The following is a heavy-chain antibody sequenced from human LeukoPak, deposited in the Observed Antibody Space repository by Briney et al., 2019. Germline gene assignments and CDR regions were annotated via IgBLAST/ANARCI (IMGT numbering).Heavy chain of an antibody. Sequence: GESLKISCKGSGYSFTSYWIGWVRQMPGKGLEWLGIIYPGDSDTRYSPSFQGQVTISADKSISTAYLQWSSLKASDTAMYYCARPNYYDSSGYYYYFDYWGQGTLVTVSS. J-gene: IGHJ4*02. D-gene: IGHD3-22*01. CDR1: GYSFTSYW. V-gene: IGHV5-51*01. CDR3: ARPNYYDSSGYYYYFDY. CDR2: IYPGDSDT.